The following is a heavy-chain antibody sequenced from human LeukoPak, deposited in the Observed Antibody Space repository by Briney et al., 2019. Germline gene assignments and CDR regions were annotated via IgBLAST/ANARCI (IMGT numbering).Heavy chain of an antibody. Sequence: SETLSLTCTVSGGSISSSSYYWGWIRQPPGKGLEWIGSIYYSGSTYYNPSLKSRVTISVDTSKNQFSLKLSSVTAADTAVYYCATRLYRQQLVLDAFDIWGQGTMVTVSS. D-gene: IGHD6-13*01. J-gene: IGHJ3*02. CDR2: IYYSGST. CDR3: ATRLYRQQLVLDAFDI. CDR1: GGSISSSSYY. V-gene: IGHV4-39*01.